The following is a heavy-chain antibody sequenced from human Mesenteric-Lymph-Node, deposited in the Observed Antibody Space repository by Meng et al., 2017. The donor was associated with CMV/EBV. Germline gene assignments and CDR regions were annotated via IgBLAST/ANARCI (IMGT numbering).Heavy chain of an antibody. Sequence: GESLKISCAASGFTFSSYAMSWVRQAPGKGLEWVSAISGSGEIINYADSVKGRFTISRDNAKNSLYLQMNSLRAEDTAVYYCARPITIFGVVMDYWGQGTLVTVSS. D-gene: IGHD3-3*01. CDR1: GFTFSSYA. J-gene: IGHJ4*02. CDR2: ISGSGEII. V-gene: IGHV3-23*01. CDR3: ARPITIFGVVMDY.